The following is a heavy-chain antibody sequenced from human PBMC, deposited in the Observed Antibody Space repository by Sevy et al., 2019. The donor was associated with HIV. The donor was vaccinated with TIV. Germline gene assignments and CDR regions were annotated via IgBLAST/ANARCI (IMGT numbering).Heavy chain of an antibody. J-gene: IGHJ6*02. CDR3: AKSYFGSGTSYGMDL. CDR1: GFTFRNFW. Sequence: GGSLRLSCAVSGFTFRNFWMSWVRQAPGKGLEWVANIRQDGSEKYYVDYVRGRFTISRDNAKNSLFLQLNSLRADDTAIYYCAKSYFGSGTSYGMDLWGRGTTVTVSS. CDR2: IRQDGSEK. V-gene: IGHV3-7*01. D-gene: IGHD3-10*01.